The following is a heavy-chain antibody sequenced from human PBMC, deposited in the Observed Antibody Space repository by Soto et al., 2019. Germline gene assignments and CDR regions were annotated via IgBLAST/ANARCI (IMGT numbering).Heavy chain of an antibody. D-gene: IGHD1-26*01. J-gene: IGHJ4*02. V-gene: IGHV4-4*02. CDR1: SGSITNDNW. CDR2: VHHRGST. CDR3: TTNGYYSLDN. Sequence: QVQLQESGPGLLKPSETLSLTCAVSSGSITNDNWWSWVRQPPGKRLEWIGEVHHRGSTNYNPSFKSRVTISVDKSKNQFSLKLNSVTAADTAVYYCTTNGYYSLDNWGQGTLVTDSS.